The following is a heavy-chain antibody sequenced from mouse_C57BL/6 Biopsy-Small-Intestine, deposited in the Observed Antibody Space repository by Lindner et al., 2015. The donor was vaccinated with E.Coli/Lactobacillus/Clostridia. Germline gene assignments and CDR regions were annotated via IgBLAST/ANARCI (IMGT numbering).Heavy chain of an antibody. D-gene: IGHD2-1*01. CDR3: ARSGGNPWFAY. V-gene: IGHV1-7*01. CDR2: INPSSGYT. CDR1: LYLYYLL. Sequence: QLQESGAELAKTWGLSEDVLQGFWLYLYYLLDELGKQRPGQGLEWIGYINPSSGYTEYNQKFKGKATLTVDTSSSTAYMQLNSLTSEDSAVYYCARSGGNPWFAYWGQGTLVTVSA. J-gene: IGHJ3*01.